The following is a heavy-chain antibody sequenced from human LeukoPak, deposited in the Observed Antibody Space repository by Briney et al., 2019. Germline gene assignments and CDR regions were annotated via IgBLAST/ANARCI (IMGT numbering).Heavy chain of an antibody. D-gene: IGHD5-12*01. Sequence: PSETLSLTCTVSGGSISSGDYYWSWIRQPSGKGLEWIGYIYYSGSTYYNPSLKSRVTISVDTSKNQFSLKLSSVTAADTAVYYCARAAYSGYDFNYWGQGTLVTVSS. CDR3: ARAAYSGYDFNY. J-gene: IGHJ4*02. CDR2: IYYSGST. CDR1: GGSISSGDYY. V-gene: IGHV4-30-4*01.